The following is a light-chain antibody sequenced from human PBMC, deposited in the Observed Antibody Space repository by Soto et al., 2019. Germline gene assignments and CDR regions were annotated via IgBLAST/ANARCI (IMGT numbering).Light chain of an antibody. CDR3: CSYAGSSTSPYV. CDR2: EVS. V-gene: IGLV2-23*02. J-gene: IGLJ1*01. CDR1: SSDVGSYNL. Sequence: QSVLTQPASVSGSPGQSITISCTGTSSDVGSYNLVSWYQQHPVKAPKLMIYEVSKRPSGVSNRFSGSKSGNTASLTIFGLQAEDEADYYCCSYAGSSTSPYVFGTGTKVTVL.